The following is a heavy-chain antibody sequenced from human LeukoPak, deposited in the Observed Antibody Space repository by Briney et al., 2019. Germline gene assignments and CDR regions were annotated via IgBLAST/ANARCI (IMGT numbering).Heavy chain of an antibody. Sequence: GGSLKISCKGSGYSFTNYWIGWVRQMPGKGLEWMGIIYLGDSDTRYSPSFQGQVTISADKSISIAYLQCSSLKASDTAMYYCARKGRYCSSTNCPFDYWGQGTLVTVSS. D-gene: IGHD2-2*01. CDR3: ARKGRYCSSTNCPFDY. J-gene: IGHJ4*02. CDR1: GYSFTNYW. V-gene: IGHV5-51*01. CDR2: IYLGDSDT.